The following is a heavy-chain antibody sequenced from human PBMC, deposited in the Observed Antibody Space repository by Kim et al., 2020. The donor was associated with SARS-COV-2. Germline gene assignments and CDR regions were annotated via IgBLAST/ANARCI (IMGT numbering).Heavy chain of an antibody. CDR1: GDSINIQY. Sequence: SETLALTCTVSGDSINIQYWSWIRQPPGKGLEWIGYIYFTGSTGYSPSLKGRVTMSIDTSKSQFSLNLTSVTAADTAVYYCARQGGSGWTDYFDFWGQGILVTVSS. V-gene: IGHV4-59*11. D-gene: IGHD6-19*01. J-gene: IGHJ4*02. CDR3: ARQGGSGWTDYFDF. CDR2: IYFTGST.